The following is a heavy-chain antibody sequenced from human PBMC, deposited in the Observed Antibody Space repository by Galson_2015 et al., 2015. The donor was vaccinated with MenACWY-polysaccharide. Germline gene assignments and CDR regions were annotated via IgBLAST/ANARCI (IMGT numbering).Heavy chain of an antibody. CDR1: GFTFTSYA. CDR2: LSPTTGNT. CDR3: AKGAAHYGSGNYYDY. J-gene: IGHJ4*02. V-gene: IGHV3-23*01. Sequence: SLRLSCAASGFTFTSYAMGWVRQAPGKGLEWVSGLSPTTGNTYYADSVRGRFTISRDNSKNTLYLQMDSLRAEDTALYYCAKGAAHYGSGNYYDYWGQGTQVTVSS. D-gene: IGHD3-10*01.